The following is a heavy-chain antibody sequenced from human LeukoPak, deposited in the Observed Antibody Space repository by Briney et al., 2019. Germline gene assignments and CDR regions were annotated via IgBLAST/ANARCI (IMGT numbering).Heavy chain of an antibody. CDR2: IYYTGCR. CDR1: GGSISSSSYY. V-gene: IGHV4-39*07. J-gene: IGHJ4*02. D-gene: IGHD6-19*01. CDR3: ARQIAVAGKAGFDY. Sequence: SGTLSLTCAVSGGSISSSSYYWGWIRQPPGKGLEWIATIYYTGCRFYNPSLQSRVTISADTSKNQFSLKLSSVTAADTAVYYCARQIAVAGKAGFDYWGQGTLVTVSS.